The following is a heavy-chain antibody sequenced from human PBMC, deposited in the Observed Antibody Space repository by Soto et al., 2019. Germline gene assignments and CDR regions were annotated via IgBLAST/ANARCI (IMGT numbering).Heavy chain of an antibody. V-gene: IGHV1-2*04. CDR2: INPNSGGT. CDR1: GYTFTGYY. Sequence: GASVKVSCKASGYTFTGYYMHWVRQAPGQGLEWMGWINPNSGGTNYAQKFQGWVTMTRDTSISTAYMELSRLRSDDTAVYYCAREAMVRGVTEYYFDYWGQGTLVTVSS. CDR3: AREAMVRGVTEYYFDY. D-gene: IGHD3-10*01. J-gene: IGHJ4*02.